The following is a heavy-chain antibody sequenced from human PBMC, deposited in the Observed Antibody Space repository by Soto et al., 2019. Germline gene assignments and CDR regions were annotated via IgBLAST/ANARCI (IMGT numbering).Heavy chain of an antibody. D-gene: IGHD3-3*01. J-gene: IGHJ6*02. CDR1: GDSVSSNSAA. Sequence: PSQTLSLTCAISGDSVSSNSAAWNWIRQSPSRGLEWLGRTYYRSKWYNDYAVSVKSRITINPDTSKNQFSLRLNSVTPEDTAVYYCVRGGLIDYDFWSGYPPQDYYGMDVWGQGTTVTVSS. CDR2: TYYRSKWYN. CDR3: VRGGLIDYDFWSGYPPQDYYGMDV. V-gene: IGHV6-1*01.